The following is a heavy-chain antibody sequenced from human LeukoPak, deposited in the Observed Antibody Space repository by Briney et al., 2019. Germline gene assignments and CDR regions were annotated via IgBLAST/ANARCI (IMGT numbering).Heavy chain of an antibody. V-gene: IGHV4-59*01. CDR1: GGSISNYY. CDR3: ARVSRCSGGSCYYFDY. D-gene: IGHD2-15*01. Sequence: SETLSLTCTVSGGSISNYYWSWIRQPPGKGLEWIGYIYYSGSTNYNPSLKSRVTISVDTSKNQFSLKLSAVTAADTAAYYCARVSRCSGGSCYYFDYWGQGTLVTVSS. J-gene: IGHJ4*02. CDR2: IYYSGST.